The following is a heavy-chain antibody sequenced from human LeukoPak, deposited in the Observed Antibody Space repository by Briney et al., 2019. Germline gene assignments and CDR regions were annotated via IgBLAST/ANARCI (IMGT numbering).Heavy chain of an antibody. J-gene: IGHJ3*02. CDR2: INPSGSST. D-gene: IGHD2-8*01. Sequence: GASVKVSCKASGYTFPGYFIHWVRQAPGQGLEWMGIINPSGSSTSYAQKFQGRVTMTRDTSTSTVYMELSSLRSEDTAVYYCAGGTTNTKGAFDMWGQGTMVTVSS. CDR3: AGGTTNTKGAFDM. CDR1: GYTFPGYF. V-gene: IGHV1-46*01.